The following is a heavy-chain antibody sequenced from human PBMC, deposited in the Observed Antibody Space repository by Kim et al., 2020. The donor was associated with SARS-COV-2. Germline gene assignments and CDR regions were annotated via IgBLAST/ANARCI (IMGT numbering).Heavy chain of an antibody. D-gene: IGHD5-18*01. CDR2: MSGSGGST. V-gene: IGHV3-23*01. J-gene: IGHJ4*02. CDR3: AKPGIQLWFDY. CDR1: GFTFSTYA. Sequence: GGSLRLSCVASGFTFSTYAMSWVRQGPGKGLEWVSGMSGSGGSTYYADSVKGRFTISRDNSKNTLYLQMNSLRAEDTAVYYCAKPGIQLWFDYWGQGTLVTVSS.